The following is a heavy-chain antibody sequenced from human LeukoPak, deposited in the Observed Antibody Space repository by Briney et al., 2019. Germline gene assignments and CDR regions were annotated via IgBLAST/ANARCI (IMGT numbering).Heavy chain of an antibody. V-gene: IGHV4-39*01. CDR3: ARRLVGATPFDY. CDR2: IYYSGST. Sequence: PSETLSLTCTVSGGSISSSSYYWGWIRQPPGKGLEWIGSIYYSGSTYYNPSLKSRVTISVDMSKNQFSLKLSSVTAADTAVYYCARRLVGATPFDYWGQGTLVTVSS. CDR1: GGSISSSSYY. D-gene: IGHD1-26*01. J-gene: IGHJ4*02.